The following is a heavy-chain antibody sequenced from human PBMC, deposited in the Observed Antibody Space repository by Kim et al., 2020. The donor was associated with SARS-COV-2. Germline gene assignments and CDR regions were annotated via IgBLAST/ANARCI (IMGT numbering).Heavy chain of an antibody. D-gene: IGHD2-21*01. V-gene: IGHV3-23*01. CDR3: SKTCCYFCGWFS. Sequence: GGSLRLSCAASGFTFSNSVMSWFRQAPGKGLEWVAIITYNSCGTSYEYSANGRGSVSIDKAEYNRFPHLNSHRPEDKDASKYSKTCCYFCGWFSWG. CDR2: ITYNSCGT. CDR1: GFTFSNSV. J-gene: IGHJ5*01.